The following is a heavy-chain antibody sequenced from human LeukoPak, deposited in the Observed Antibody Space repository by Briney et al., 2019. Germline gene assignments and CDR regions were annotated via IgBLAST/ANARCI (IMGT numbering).Heavy chain of an antibody. CDR2: INSDGSTI. J-gene: IGHJ3*02. Sequence: PGGSLRLSCAASGFTFSNYWMHWVRQAPGKGLVWVSRINSDGSTISYADSVKGRFTISRDNAKNTLYLQMNSLRAEDTAVYYCAKPHRYHPNAFDIWGQGTMVTVSS. CDR1: GFTFSNYW. V-gene: IGHV3-74*01. D-gene: IGHD2-2*01. CDR3: AKPHRYHPNAFDI.